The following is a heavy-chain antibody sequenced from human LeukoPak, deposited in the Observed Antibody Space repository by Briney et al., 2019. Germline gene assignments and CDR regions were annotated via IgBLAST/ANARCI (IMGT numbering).Heavy chain of an antibody. V-gene: IGHV3-7*01. CDR1: GFTFSSYW. Sequence: GGSLRLSCAASGFTFSSYWMSWVRQAPGKGLEWVANIKQDGSEKYYVDSVKGRFTISRDNAKNSLYLQMNSLRAEDTAVYYCARDGSGYVDYFDYWGQGTLVTVSS. D-gene: IGHD5-12*01. J-gene: IGHJ4*02. CDR3: ARDGSGYVDYFDY. CDR2: IKQDGSEK.